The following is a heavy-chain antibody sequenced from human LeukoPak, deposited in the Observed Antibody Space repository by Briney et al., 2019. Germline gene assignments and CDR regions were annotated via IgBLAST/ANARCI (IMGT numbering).Heavy chain of an antibody. CDR1: GFTFSKYD. D-gene: IGHD2-8*01. CDR2: ISGSGSRT. V-gene: IGHV3-23*01. J-gene: IGHJ4*02. Sequence: GGSLRLSCAASGFTFSKYDMSWVRQAPGKGLEWVSGISGSGSRTYYADSVKGRFTISRDNSRNMLYLQMNSVRTEDTAVYYCAGPYYYFDCWGQGTPVTVSS. CDR3: AGPYYYFDC.